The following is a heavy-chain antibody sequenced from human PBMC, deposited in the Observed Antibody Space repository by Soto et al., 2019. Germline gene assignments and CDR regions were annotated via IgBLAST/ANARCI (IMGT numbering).Heavy chain of an antibody. CDR3: ARRERYYGSPGWFDP. D-gene: IGHD3-10*01. J-gene: IGHJ5*01. CDR2: VYYNENT. V-gene: IGHV4-39*01. CDR1: GASINNFAYY. Sequence: ASETLSLTCSVSGASINNFAYYWGWIRQPPGKGLEWIGTVYYNENTYYNPSLKSRVAISVDTAKNQFSLNLRSVTAADTAIYFCARRERYYGSPGWFDPWGQGTLVTVSS.